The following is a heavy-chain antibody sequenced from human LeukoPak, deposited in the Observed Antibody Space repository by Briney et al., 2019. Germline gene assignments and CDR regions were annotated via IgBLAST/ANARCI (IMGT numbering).Heavy chain of an antibody. J-gene: IGHJ5*02. CDR3: ARVRRGDGNWFDP. CDR1: GGSISSGDYY. CDR2: IYYSGST. Sequence: PSETPSLTCTVSGGSISSGDYYWSWIRQPPGKGLEWIGYIYYSGSTYYDPSLKSRVTISVDTSKNQFSLKLSSVTAADTAVYYCARVRRGDGNWFDPWGQGTLVTVSS. D-gene: IGHD2-21*01. V-gene: IGHV4-30-4*01.